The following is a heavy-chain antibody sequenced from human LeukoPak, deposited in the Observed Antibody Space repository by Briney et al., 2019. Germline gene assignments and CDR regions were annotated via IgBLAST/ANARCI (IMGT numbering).Heavy chain of an antibody. CDR2: IYSGGST. J-gene: IGHJ4*02. V-gene: IGHV3-53*01. Sequence: GGSLRLSCAASGFTVSSNYMSWVRQARGKGLEGVSVIYSGGSTYYADSVKGRFTISRDNSKNTLYLQMNGLRAEDTAVYYCARASSYGDYVGFGGQGTLVTVSS. D-gene: IGHD4-17*01. CDR1: GFTVSSNY. CDR3: ARASSYGDYVGF.